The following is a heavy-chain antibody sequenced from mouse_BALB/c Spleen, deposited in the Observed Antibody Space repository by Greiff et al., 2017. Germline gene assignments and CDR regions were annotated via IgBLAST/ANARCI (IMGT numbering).Heavy chain of an antibody. CDR1: GFTFSSYA. Sequence: EVHLVESGGGLVKPGGSLKLSCAASGFTFSSYAMSWVRQTPEKRLEWVASISSGGSTYYPDSVKGRFTISRDNARNILYLQMSSLRSEDTAMYYCARVDYLYYFDYWGEGTTLTVSS. CDR3: ARVDYLYYFDY. V-gene: IGHV5-6-5*01. D-gene: IGHD2-4*01. J-gene: IGHJ2*01. CDR2: ISSGGST.